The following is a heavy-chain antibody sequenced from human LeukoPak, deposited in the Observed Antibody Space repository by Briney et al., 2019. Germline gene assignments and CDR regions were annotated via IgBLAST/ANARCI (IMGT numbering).Heavy chain of an antibody. V-gene: IGHV3-23*01. CDR3: ARGRGGDYVPSRFDY. CDR1: GFTFSGYP. D-gene: IGHD4-17*01. J-gene: IGHJ4*02. Sequence: GGSLRLSCSASGFTFSGYPMGWVRQAPGKGLQWVSSISGSGSITYYIDSVEGRFTIARDNSKNTMYLQMNSLRAEDTAVYYCARGRGGDYVPSRFDYWGQGTLVTVSS. CDR2: ISGSGSIT.